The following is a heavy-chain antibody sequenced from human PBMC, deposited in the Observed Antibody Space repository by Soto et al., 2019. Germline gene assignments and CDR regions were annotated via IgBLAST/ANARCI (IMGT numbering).Heavy chain of an antibody. CDR2: IGGSSSTT. Sequence: GGSLRLSCAAAGCTFRAYGRNWVRQAPGKGLEWVSYIGGSSSTTYYADSVKGRFTISRDNSKNTLYLQMNSLRAEDTAVYYCAKDLGSSFFDYWGQGTLVTVSS. CDR1: GCTFRAYG. J-gene: IGHJ4*02. D-gene: IGHD5-18*01. V-gene: IGHV3-23*01. CDR3: AKDLGSSFFDY.